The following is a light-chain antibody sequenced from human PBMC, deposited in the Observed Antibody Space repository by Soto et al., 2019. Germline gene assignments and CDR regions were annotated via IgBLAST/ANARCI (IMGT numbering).Light chain of an antibody. Sequence: QSVLTQSSSASASLGSSVKLTCTLSSGHSSYIIAWHQQQPGKAPRYLMKLEGSGSYNKGSEVPDRFSGSTSGAERYLTISNLQFEAEADYYCETWDFNTRVFGGGTKLTVL. CDR1: SGHSSYI. CDR2: LEGSGSY. V-gene: IGLV4-60*02. J-gene: IGLJ3*02. CDR3: ETWDFNTRV.